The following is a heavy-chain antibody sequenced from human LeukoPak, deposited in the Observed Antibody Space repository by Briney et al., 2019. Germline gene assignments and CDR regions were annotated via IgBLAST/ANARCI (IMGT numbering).Heavy chain of an antibody. CDR3: ARAVVVTAYDF. CDR2: INHSGST. J-gene: IGHJ4*02. V-gene: IGHV4-34*01. Sequence: PSETLSLTCAVYGGSFSGYYWSWIRQPPGKGLEWIGEINHSGSTNYNPSLKSRVTISVDTSKNQFSLKLSSATAADTAVYYCARAVVVTAYDFWGQGTLVTVSS. D-gene: IGHD2-21*02. CDR1: GGSFSGYY.